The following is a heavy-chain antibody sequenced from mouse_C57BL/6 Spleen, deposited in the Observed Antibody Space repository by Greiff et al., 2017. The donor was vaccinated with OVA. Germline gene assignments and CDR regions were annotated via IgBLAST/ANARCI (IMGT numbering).Heavy chain of an antibody. Sequence: QVQLQQPGAELVMPGASVKLSCKASGYTFTSYWMHWVKQRPGQGLEWIGEIDPSDSYTNYNQKFKGKSTLTVDKSPSTAYMQLSSLTSEDSAVYYCARGGRMDYWGQGTSVTVSS. J-gene: IGHJ4*01. V-gene: IGHV1-69*01. CDR1: GYTFTSYW. CDR2: IDPSDSYT. CDR3: ARGGRMDY.